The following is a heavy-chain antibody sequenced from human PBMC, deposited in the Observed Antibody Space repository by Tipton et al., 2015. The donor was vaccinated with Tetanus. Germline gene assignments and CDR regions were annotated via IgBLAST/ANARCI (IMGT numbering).Heavy chain of an antibody. CDR1: GYTFTNYY. V-gene: IGHV1-46*01. CDR3: ARSYDFYDSTGYTDDGMDV. J-gene: IGHJ6*02. D-gene: IGHD3-22*01. CDR2: INPSDGTT. Sequence: QMQLVQSGAEVKKPGASVKVSCKASGYTFTNYYMHWVRQAPGQGLEWMGVINPSDGTTRYEQKFQGRVIMTSDTSTTTVYMELTSLRSEDTAVFYCARSYDFYDSTGYTDDGMDVWGQGTSVTVSS.